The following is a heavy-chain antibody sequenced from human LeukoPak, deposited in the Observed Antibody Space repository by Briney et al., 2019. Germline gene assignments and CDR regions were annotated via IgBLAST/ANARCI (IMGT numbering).Heavy chain of an antibody. J-gene: IGHJ3*02. CDR1: GGSIGSGDYY. Sequence: SQTLSLTCTVSGGSIGSGDYYWSWIRQPPGKGLEWIGYIYYSGSTYYNPSLKSRVTISVDTSKNQFSLKLSSVTAADTAVYYCARAYYDILTGYSDHDAFDIWGQGTMVTVSS. D-gene: IGHD3-9*01. CDR3: ARAYYDILTGYSDHDAFDI. V-gene: IGHV4-30-4*01. CDR2: IYYSGST.